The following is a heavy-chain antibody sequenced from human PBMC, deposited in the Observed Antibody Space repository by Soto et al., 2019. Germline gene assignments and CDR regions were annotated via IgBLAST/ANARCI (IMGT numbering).Heavy chain of an antibody. D-gene: IGHD3-10*01. J-gene: IGHJ3*01. CDR1: GYNFILHG. Sequence: QAQLVQSIAEEKKVGASVKVSCEASGYNFILHGISWVRQAPGQGLEWMGWISSYSGNTDYAQNIQGRVTMTTDTSTGIAYMELRSLTSDDTAMYYCARVWYDGNSGAFDVWGQGTMVTVSS. V-gene: IGHV1-18*01. CDR3: ARVWYDGNSGAFDV. CDR2: ISSYSGNT.